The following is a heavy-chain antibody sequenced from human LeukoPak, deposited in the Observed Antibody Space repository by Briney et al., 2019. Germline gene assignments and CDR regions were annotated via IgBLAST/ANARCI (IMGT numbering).Heavy chain of an antibody. CDR3: ARDDYSNHDSAD. Sequence: PSETLSLTCTVSGYSISSGFYWAWIRQPPGKGLEWIGNIVPVHGGNTKYSSSLKGRVTISADTSKNQFSLRLNSVTAADTAVYYWARDDYSNHDSADWGQGTPVTVSS. CDR1: GYSISSGFY. V-gene: IGHV4-38-2*02. CDR2: IVPVHGGNT. D-gene: IGHD4-11*01. J-gene: IGHJ4*02.